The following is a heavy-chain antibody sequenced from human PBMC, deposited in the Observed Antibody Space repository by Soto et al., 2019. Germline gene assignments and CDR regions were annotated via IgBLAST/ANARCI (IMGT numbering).Heavy chain of an antibody. CDR2: ISGSGGST. D-gene: IGHD6-19*01. Sequence: EVQLLESGGGLVQPGGSLRLSCAASGFTFSSYAMSWVRQAPGKGLEWVSVISGSGGSTYYADSVKGRFTISRDNSKNTLYMQMNSLRAEDTAVYYCAKGLAWLVLYGFDYWGQGTLVTVSS. CDR1: GFTFSSYA. J-gene: IGHJ4*02. CDR3: AKGLAWLVLYGFDY. V-gene: IGHV3-23*01.